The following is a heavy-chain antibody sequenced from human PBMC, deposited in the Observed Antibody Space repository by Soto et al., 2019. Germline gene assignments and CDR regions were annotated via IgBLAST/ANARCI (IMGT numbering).Heavy chain of an antibody. D-gene: IGHD1-1*01. CDR2: IHPSGST. V-gene: IGHV4-34*01. J-gene: IGHJ6*02. Sequence: QVQLQQWGAGLLKPSETLSLTCAVSGGSLSDYYWPWIRQSPGKGLEWIGEIHPSGSTYYNPSLRSRVTISVDASKNQFSLKLTTLTAADTAIYYCARGREEYKLGNGWGHGTTVTVSS. CDR1: GGSLSDYY. CDR3: ARGREEYKLGNG.